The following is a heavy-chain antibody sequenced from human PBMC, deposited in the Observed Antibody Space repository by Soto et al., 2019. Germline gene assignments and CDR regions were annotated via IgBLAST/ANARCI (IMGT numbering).Heavy chain of an antibody. Sequence: EVQLVESGGGLVRPGGSLRLSCTASGFTFSTAWMSWVRQAPGKGLAWVARIKSETDGGTRDHSAPVEGRFTISRDDSKNTLYLQMTSMKTADTTVYYCTTYHYFWVSYVYRWAHWGQGTLVTVSS. V-gene: IGHV3-15*01. J-gene: IGHJ4*02. CDR3: TTYHYFWVSYVYRWAH. CDR1: GFTFSTAW. D-gene: IGHD3-16*01. CDR2: IKSETDGGTR.